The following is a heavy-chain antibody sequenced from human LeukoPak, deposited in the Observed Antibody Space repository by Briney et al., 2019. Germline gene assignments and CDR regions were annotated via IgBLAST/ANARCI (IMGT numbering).Heavy chain of an antibody. CDR2: IRSKAFGGTT. Sequence: GGSLRLSCTASGFTFGDYAMSWVRQAPGKGLEWVGFIRSKAFGGTTEYAASVKGRFTISRDDSKSIAYLQMNSLKTEDTAVYYCTRDLEWLVSMDYYYMDVWGKGTTVTVSS. D-gene: IGHD6-19*01. CDR1: GFTFGDYA. J-gene: IGHJ6*03. CDR3: TRDLEWLVSMDYYYMDV. V-gene: IGHV3-49*04.